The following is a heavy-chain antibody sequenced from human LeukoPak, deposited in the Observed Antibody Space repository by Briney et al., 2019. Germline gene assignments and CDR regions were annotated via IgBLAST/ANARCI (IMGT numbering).Heavy chain of an antibody. CDR1: GYTFTSYY. CDR3: ARSRGYCSGGSCYSVYGMDV. J-gene: IGHJ6*02. CDR2: INPSGGST. V-gene: IGHV1-46*01. Sequence: ASVKVSCKASGYTFTSYYMHWVRQAPGQGLEWMGIINPSGGSTSYAQKFQGRVTMTRDTSTSTVYMELSSLRSEDPAVYYCARSRGYCSGGSCYSVYGMDVWGQGTTVTVSS. D-gene: IGHD2-15*01.